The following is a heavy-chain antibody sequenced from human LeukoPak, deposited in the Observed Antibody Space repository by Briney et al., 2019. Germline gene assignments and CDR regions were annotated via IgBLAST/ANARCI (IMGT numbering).Heavy chain of an antibody. V-gene: IGHV1-18*01. CDR1: GYTFTSYG. D-gene: IGHD3-3*01. CDR2: ISAYNGNT. J-gene: IGHJ5*02. Sequence: ASVKASCKASGYTFTSYGISWVRQAPGQGLEWMGWISAYNGNTNYAQKLQGRVTMTTDTSTSTAYMELRSLRSDDTAVYYCARDHGDVTIFGVVITPNWFDPWGQGTLVTVSS. CDR3: ARDHGDVTIFGVVITPNWFDP.